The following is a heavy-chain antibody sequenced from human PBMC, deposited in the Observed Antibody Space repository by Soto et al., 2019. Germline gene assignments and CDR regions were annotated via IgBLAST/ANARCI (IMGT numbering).Heavy chain of an antibody. J-gene: IGHJ5*02. CDR1: GGSISSSGFW. CDR3: AKRAYGDPFDP. CDR2: IYDTGNT. V-gene: IGHV4-39*02. Sequence: HLQLQESGPGLVKPSETLSLTCAVSGGSISSSGFWWSWIRQPPGKGLEWIATIYDTGNTYYNPSLKRRVNIPPDTPKNHFYLKLNSVTAADTAVYYCAKRAYGDPFDPWGQGALVTVSS. D-gene: IGHD4-17*01.